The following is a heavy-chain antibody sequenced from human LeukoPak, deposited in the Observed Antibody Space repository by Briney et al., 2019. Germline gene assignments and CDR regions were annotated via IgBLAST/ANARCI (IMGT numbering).Heavy chain of an antibody. V-gene: IGHV4-59*01. CDR2: IYYSGST. CDR1: GGSISDYY. D-gene: IGHD3-10*01. CDR3: ARDRNLVRAVIGYAFDI. J-gene: IGHJ3*02. Sequence: SETLSLTCTVSGGSISDYYWSWIRQPPGKGLEWIGYIYYSGSTNYNPSLKSRVTISLDTSKNQFSLRLSSVTAADTAVYYCARDRNLVRAVIGYAFDIWGQGTMVTVSS.